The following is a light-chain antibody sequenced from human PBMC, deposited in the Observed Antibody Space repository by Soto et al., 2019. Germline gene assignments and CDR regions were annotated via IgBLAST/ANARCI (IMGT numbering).Light chain of an antibody. V-gene: IGLV2-8*01. CDR3: SSFAGSNNFPYV. Sequence: QSALTQPPSASGSPGQSVTISCTGTSSDVGAYDYVSWYQQHPGKPPKLMIYEINKRPSGVPDRFSGSKSGNTASLTVSGLQAEDEADYYCSSFAGSNNFPYVFGTGTKLTV. CDR1: SSDVGAYDY. J-gene: IGLJ1*01. CDR2: EIN.